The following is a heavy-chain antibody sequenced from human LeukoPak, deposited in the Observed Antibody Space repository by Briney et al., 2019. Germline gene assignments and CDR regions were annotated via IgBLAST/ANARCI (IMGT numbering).Heavy chain of an antibody. V-gene: IGHV3-11*01. D-gene: IGHD3-10*01. CDR1: GFTFSDYY. CDR3: AKDLNMVRGVIIDY. CDR2: ISSSGSTI. Sequence: GGSLRLSCAASGFTFSDYYMSWIRQAPGKGLEWVSYISSSGSTIYYADSVKGRFTISRDNAKNSLYLQMNSLRAEDTALYYCAKDLNMVRGVIIDYWGQGTLVTVSS. J-gene: IGHJ4*02.